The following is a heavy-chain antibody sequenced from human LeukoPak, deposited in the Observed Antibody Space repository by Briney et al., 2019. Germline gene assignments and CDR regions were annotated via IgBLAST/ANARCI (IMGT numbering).Heavy chain of an antibody. J-gene: IGHJ4*02. CDR2: INHSGST. CDR3: ARIFRSGSYYYYFDY. CDR1: GGSFSGYY. Sequence: PSETLSLTCAVYGGSFSGYYWSWIRQPPGKGLEWIGEINHSGSTNYNPSLKSRVTISVDTSKNQFSLKLSSVTAADTAVYYCARIFRSGSYYYYFDYWGQGTLVTVS. D-gene: IGHD1-26*01. V-gene: IGHV4-34*01.